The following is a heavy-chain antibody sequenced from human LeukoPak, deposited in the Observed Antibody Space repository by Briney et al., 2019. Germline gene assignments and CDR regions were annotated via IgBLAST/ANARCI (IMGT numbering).Heavy chain of an antibody. J-gene: IGHJ4*02. CDR1: GYSFTSYW. CDR2: IYPGDSDT. CDR3: ARRRIAVAGNVDYFDY. D-gene: IGHD6-19*01. Sequence: GESLKISCKGSGYSFTSYWIGWVRQMPGKGLEWMGIIYPGDSDTRYSPSFQGQVTISADKSISTAYLQWSSLKASGTAMYYCARRRIAVAGNVDYFDYWGQGTLVTVSS. V-gene: IGHV5-51*01.